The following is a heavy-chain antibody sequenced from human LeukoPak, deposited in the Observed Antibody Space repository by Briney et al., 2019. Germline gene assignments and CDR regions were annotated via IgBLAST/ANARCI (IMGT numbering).Heavy chain of an antibody. D-gene: IGHD3-10*01. CDR1: GFTFSGSA. CDR2: ISSSSSYI. J-gene: IGHJ4*02. V-gene: IGHV3-21*01. CDR3: ARAAPYYYGSGSYYIDY. Sequence: PGGSLRLSCAASGFTFSGSAMHWVRQASGKGLEWVSSISSSSSYIYYADSVKGRFTISRDNAKNSLYLQMNSLRAEDTAVYYCARAAPYYYGSGSYYIDYWGQGTLVTVSS.